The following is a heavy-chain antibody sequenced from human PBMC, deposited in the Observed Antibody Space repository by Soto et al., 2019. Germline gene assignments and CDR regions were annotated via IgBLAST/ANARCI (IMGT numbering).Heavy chain of an antibody. J-gene: IGHJ6*04. Sequence: RGGSLRLSXAASGFTVSIYYMGLVRHAQGKGLEWVSVSYSGGSAYYADSVKGRVTISRDNSKNTLYLQMNSLRAEDTAVYYCARDSSYSYDGSSWSHYSYGMDVWGKGTTVTVS. D-gene: IGHD6-13*01. CDR3: ARDSSYSYDGSSWSHYSYGMDV. CDR2: SYSGGSA. V-gene: IGHV3-53*01. CDR1: GFTVSIYY.